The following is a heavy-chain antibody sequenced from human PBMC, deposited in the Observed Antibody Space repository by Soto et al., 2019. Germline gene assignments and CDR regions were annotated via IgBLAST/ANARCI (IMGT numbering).Heavy chain of an antibody. CDR1: GYSFTNYG. J-gene: IGHJ6*03. D-gene: IGHD6-19*01. Sequence: QDQLVQSGAEVKKPGASVKVSCKASGYSFTNYGITWVRQAPGQGFEWMGWISAYNGNTNYEQKFQGRVTMTTDVSRSPGCLELRSLRAVDTVVYYWARDRGVAPSVASNPHYYYYMDVWGKGTTVTVSS. CDR3: ARDRGVAPSVASNPHYYYYMDV. V-gene: IGHV1-18*01. CDR2: ISAYNGNT.